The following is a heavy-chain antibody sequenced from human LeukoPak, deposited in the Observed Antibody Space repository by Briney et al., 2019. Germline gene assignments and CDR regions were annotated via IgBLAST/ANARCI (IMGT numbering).Heavy chain of an antibody. CDR3: ARAVGPFDF. Sequence: PGGSLRLSCAASGFIFSTYGMHWVRQAPGKGLDWVAVIWYDGSNKYYGDSVKGRFTVSRDNSRNTLYLQRNSLRAEDTAVYYCARAVGPFDFWGQGTMVTVSS. J-gene: IGHJ3*01. CDR2: IWYDGSNK. V-gene: IGHV3-33*01. CDR1: GFIFSTYG.